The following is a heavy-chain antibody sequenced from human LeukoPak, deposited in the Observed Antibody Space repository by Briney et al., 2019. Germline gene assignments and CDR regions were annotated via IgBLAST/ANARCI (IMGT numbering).Heavy chain of an antibody. CDR1: GYTFTSYD. CDR2: IIPILGIA. V-gene: IGHV1-69*04. Sequence: GASVKVSCKASGYTFTSYDISWVRQAPGQGLEWMGRIIPILGIANYAQKFQGRVTITADKSTSTAYMELSSLRSEDTAVYYCARAPNIAANWFDPWGQGTLVTVSS. CDR3: ARAPNIAANWFDP. J-gene: IGHJ5*02. D-gene: IGHD6-13*01.